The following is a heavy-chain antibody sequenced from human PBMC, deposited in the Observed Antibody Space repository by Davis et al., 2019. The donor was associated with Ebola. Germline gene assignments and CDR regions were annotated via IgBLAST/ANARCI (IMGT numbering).Heavy chain of an antibody. V-gene: IGHV4-39*01. D-gene: IGHD5/OR15-5a*01. J-gene: IGHJ4*02. CDR2: IYYSGST. CDR3: ARAVYGIFDY. CDR1: GGSISSYY. Sequence: MPSETLSLTCTVSGGSISSYYWGWIRQPPGKGLEWLGSIYYSGSTYYNPSLKSRVTISVDTSKNQFSLKLSSVTAADTAVYYCARAVYGIFDYWGQGTLVTVSS.